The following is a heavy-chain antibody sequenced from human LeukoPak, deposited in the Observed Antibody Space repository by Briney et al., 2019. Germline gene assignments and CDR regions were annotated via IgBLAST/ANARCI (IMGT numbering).Heavy chain of an antibody. CDR2: ISDTGRTQ. Sequence: GGSLRLSCTASGFTFSNYGVHWVRQPPGKGLEWVAVISDTGRTQYYAASVEGRFTISRDNAKNSLYLQMNSLRAEDTAVYYCATEDYSSSWYPPVNAFDIWGQGTMVTVSS. V-gene: IGHV3-30*03. CDR1: GFTFSNYG. CDR3: ATEDYSSSWYPPVNAFDI. J-gene: IGHJ3*02. D-gene: IGHD6-13*01.